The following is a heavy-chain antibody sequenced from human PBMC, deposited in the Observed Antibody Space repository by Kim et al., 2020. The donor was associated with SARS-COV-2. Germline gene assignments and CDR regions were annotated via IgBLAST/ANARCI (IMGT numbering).Heavy chain of an antibody. Sequence: GESLKISCKGSGYSFTSYWIGWVRQMPGKGLEWMGIIYPGDSDTRYSPSFQGQVTISADKSISTAYLQWSSLKASDTAMYYCARLLLWFGTPLALDYWGQGTLVTVSS. CDR1: GYSFTSYW. V-gene: IGHV5-51*01. CDR2: IYPGDSDT. J-gene: IGHJ4*02. CDR3: ARLLLWFGTPLALDY. D-gene: IGHD3-10*01.